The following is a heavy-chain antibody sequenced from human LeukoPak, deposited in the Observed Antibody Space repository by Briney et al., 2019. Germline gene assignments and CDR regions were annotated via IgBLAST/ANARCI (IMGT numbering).Heavy chain of an antibody. CDR1: GGSISDYY. D-gene: IGHD6-19*01. V-gene: IGHV4-59*12. Sequence: SETLSLTCTVSGGSISDYYWNWMRQPPGKGLEWIGYIYYSGRTNYNPSLKSRVSISVDTSKNQFSLKLSSVTAADTAVYYCARGIVLRKLRGSGWQKDAFDIWGQGTMVTVSS. J-gene: IGHJ3*02. CDR3: ARGIVLRKLRGSGWQKDAFDI. CDR2: IYYSGRT.